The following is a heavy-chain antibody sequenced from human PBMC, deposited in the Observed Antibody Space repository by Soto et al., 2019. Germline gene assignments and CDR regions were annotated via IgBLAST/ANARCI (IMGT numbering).Heavy chain of an antibody. CDR3: ARGTDCGDYASTDFDY. Sequence: QVQLVESGGGVVQPGRSLRLSCAASGFTFSSYAMHWVRQAPGKGLEWVAVISYDGSNKYYADSVKGRFTISRDNSKNTLYLQMNSLRAEDTAVYYCARGTDCGDYASTDFDYWGQGTLVTVSS. V-gene: IGHV3-30-3*01. J-gene: IGHJ4*02. CDR2: ISYDGSNK. CDR1: GFTFSSYA. D-gene: IGHD4-17*01.